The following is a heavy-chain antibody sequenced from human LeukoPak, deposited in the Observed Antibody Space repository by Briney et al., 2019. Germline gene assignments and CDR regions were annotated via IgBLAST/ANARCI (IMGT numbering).Heavy chain of an antibody. CDR2: ISSSSSTI. CDR3: ARDMWFGEPPSRP. J-gene: IGHJ5*02. Sequence: GGSLRLSCAASGFTFSSYSMNWVRQAPGKGLEWVSYISSSSSTIYYADSVKGRFTISRDNAKNSPYLQMNSLRAEDTAVYYCARDMWFGEPPSRPWGQGTLVTVSS. V-gene: IGHV3-48*01. CDR1: GFTFSSYS. D-gene: IGHD3-10*01.